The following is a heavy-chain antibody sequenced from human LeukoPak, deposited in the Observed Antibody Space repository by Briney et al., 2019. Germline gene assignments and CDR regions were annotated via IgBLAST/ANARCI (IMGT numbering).Heavy chain of an antibody. CDR3: TTEAYSSGWYGGSEDWKPVNWFDP. CDR2: IYSGGST. J-gene: IGHJ5*02. V-gene: IGHV3-66*01. Sequence: GGSLRLSCAASGFTVSSNHMSWVRQAPGKGLEWVSVIYSGGSTNYADSVKGRFAISRDNSKNTLYLQMNSLRAEDTAVYYCTTEAYSSGWYGGSEDWKPVNWFDPWGQGTLVTVSS. D-gene: IGHD6-19*01. CDR1: GFTVSSNH.